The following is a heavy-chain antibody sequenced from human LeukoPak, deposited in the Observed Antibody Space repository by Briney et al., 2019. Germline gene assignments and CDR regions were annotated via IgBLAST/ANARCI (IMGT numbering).Heavy chain of an antibody. D-gene: IGHD3-10*01. V-gene: IGHV3-7*03. J-gene: IGHJ4*02. CDR1: GFTFRTYW. CDR2: IKRDGSEK. Sequence: PGGSLRLSCAASGFTFRTYWMSGLRQALGKGLEWVANIKRDGSEKYYVDSVKGRFIISRDNAKNSLYLQMNSLRAEDTAVYYWARDRTWFGELLGYYFDYWGQGTLVTVSS. CDR3: ARDRTWFGELLGYYFDY.